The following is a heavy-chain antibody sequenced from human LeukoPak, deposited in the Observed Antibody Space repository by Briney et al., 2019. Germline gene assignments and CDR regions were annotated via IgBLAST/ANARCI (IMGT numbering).Heavy chain of an antibody. J-gene: IGHJ4*02. D-gene: IGHD4-17*01. CDR1: GFTFSSYA. CDR3: AKGLGYGDYNDY. CDR2: ISGSGGGT. Sequence: GGSLRLSCAASGFTFSSYAMSWVRQAPGKGLEWVSAISGSGGGTYYADSVKGRFTISRDNSKNTLYLQMNSLRAEDTAVYYCAKGLGYGDYNDYWGQGTLVTVSS. V-gene: IGHV3-23*01.